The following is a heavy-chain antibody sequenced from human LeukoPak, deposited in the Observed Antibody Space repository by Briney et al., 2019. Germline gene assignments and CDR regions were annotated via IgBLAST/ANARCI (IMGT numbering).Heavy chain of an antibody. CDR2: IYTSGST. Sequence: TSQTLSLTCTVSGGSISSGSYYWSWIRQPAGKGLEWIGRIYTSGSTNYNPPLKSRVTISVDTSKNQFSLKLSSVTAADTAVYYCARDRPGRYDFWSGYSDYWGQGTLVTVSS. CDR3: ARDRPGRYDFWSGYSDY. CDR1: GGSISSGSYY. V-gene: IGHV4-61*02. J-gene: IGHJ4*02. D-gene: IGHD3-3*01.